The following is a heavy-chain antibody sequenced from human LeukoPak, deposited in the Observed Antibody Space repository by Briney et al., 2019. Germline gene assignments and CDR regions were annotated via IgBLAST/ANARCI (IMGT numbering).Heavy chain of an antibody. CDR1: GFSFSGSA. V-gene: IGHV3-73*01. D-gene: IGHD5-18*01. Sequence: GGSLRLSCAASGFSFSGSALHWVRQASGKGLEWVGRIRGKPNNYATAYAASLKGRFTISRDDSKNTAYLQMNSLKTEDTAVYYCIRQNGDSCGGWFDPWGQGTLVTVSS. CDR2: IRGKPNNYAT. J-gene: IGHJ5*02. CDR3: IRQNGDSCGGWFDP.